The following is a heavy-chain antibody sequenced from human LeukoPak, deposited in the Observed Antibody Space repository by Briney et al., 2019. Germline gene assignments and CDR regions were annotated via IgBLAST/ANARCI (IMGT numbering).Heavy chain of an antibody. CDR2: IIPILGIA. V-gene: IGHV1-69*04. J-gene: IGHJ4*02. CDR1: GGTFSSYA. CDR3: ARAGAGYYDSSGYRH. D-gene: IGHD3-22*01. Sequence: GASVKVSCKASGGTFSSYAISWVRQAPGQGLEWMGRIIPILGIANYAQKLQGRVTMTTDTSTSTAYMELRSLRSDDTAVYYCARAGAGYYDSSGYRHWGRGTLVTVSS.